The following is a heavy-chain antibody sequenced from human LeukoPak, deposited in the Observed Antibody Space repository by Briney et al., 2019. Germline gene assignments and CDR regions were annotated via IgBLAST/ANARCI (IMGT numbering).Heavy chain of an antibody. V-gene: IGHV4-34*01. Sequence: SETLSLTCAVYGGSFSGYYWSWIRQPPGKGLEWIGEINHSGSTNYNPSLESRVTISVDTSKNQFSLKLSSVTAADTAVYYCARGPLPLYWGQGTLVTVSS. CDR1: GGSFSGYY. CDR2: INHSGST. J-gene: IGHJ4*02. CDR3: ARGPLPLY.